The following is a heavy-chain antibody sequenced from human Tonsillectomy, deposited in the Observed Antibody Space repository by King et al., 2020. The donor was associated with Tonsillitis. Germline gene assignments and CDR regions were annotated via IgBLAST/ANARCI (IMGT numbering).Heavy chain of an antibody. Sequence: MQLVQSGGGVVQPGRSLRLSCAASGFTFSSYGMHWVRQAPGKGLEWVAVISSDGSKKYCADSVKGRFTISRDNSKNTEYLQMDSLRTEDTAVYYCAKDFGSGSYYYFYMDVWGKGTTVTVSS. J-gene: IGHJ6*03. D-gene: IGHD3-10*01. CDR1: GFTFSSYG. V-gene: IGHV3-30*18. CDR3: AKDFGSGSYYYFYMDV. CDR2: ISSDGSKK.